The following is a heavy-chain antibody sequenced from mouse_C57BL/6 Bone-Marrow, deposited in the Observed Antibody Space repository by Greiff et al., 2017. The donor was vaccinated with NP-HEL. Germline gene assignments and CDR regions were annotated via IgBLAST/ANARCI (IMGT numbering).Heavy chain of an antibody. V-gene: IGHV1-63*01. CDR1: GYTFTNYW. Sequence: VQLKESGAELVRPGTSVKMSCKASGYTFTNYWIGWAKQRPGHGLEWIGDIYPGGGYTNYNEKFKGKATLTADKSSSTAYMQFSSLTSEDSAIYYCARDYGSSWFAYWGQGTLVTVSA. CDR3: ARDYGSSWFAY. J-gene: IGHJ3*01. D-gene: IGHD1-1*01. CDR2: IYPGGGYT.